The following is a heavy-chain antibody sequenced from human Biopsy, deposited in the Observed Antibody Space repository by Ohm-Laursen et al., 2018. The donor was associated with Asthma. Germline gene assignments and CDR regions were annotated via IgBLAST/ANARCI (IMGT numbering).Heavy chain of an antibody. Sequence: EASVKVSCKTSDYTFNSAGITWVRQAPGQGLEWMGWISVYNGNTKVAQKLQDRVTMITDTSTGTAYMELRSLRSDDTAVYFCARAVDYSHYYGIDVWGQGTTVTVS. CDR2: ISVYNGNT. V-gene: IGHV1-18*01. CDR1: DYTFNSAG. CDR3: ARAVDYSHYYGIDV. D-gene: IGHD3-10*01. J-gene: IGHJ6*02.